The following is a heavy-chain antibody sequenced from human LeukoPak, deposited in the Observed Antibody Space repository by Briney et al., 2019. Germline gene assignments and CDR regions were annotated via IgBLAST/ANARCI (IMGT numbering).Heavy chain of an antibody. CDR1: GFTFSNHW. D-gene: IGHD7-27*01. CDR2: IDGDGATT. V-gene: IGHV3-74*01. J-gene: IGHJ2*01. CDR3: TRDSGADRRYFDL. Sequence: GGSLRLSCAASGFTFSNHWMHWVRQAPGKGLVWVSRIDGDGATTSYEDSVKGRFTISRDNANNMVYLEMNSLRVEDTAVYYCTRDSGADRRYFDLWGRGTLVTVSS.